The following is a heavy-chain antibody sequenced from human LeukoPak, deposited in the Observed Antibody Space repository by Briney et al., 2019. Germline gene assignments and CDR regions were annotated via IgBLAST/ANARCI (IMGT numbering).Heavy chain of an antibody. CDR2: ISNSGSST. D-gene: IGHD5-24*01. CDR3: ARGRDGYNSGAFDI. Sequence: GGSLRLSXAASGFTFTDYYMSWIRHAPGKGLEWVSYISNSGSSTYYADSVKGRFTIPRDIAKNSLYLQMDRLRAEDTAVYSCARGRDGYNSGAFDIWGQGTMVTVSS. J-gene: IGHJ3*02. CDR1: GFTFTDYY. V-gene: IGHV3-11*04.